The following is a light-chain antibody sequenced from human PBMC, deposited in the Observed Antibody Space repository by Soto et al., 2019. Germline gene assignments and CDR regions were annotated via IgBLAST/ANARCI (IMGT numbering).Light chain of an antibody. J-gene: IGKJ1*01. V-gene: IGKV3-20*01. CDR3: QQFDNSPWT. CDR1: QSISSSH. CDR2: GAS. Sequence: EIVLTQSPCTLSLSPGERATLSCRASQSISSSHLAWYQQNPGQAPRLLIYGASTRATGIPGRFSGSGSETDFTLTISRLEPEDFAVYYCQQFDNSPWTFGQGNKVDIK.